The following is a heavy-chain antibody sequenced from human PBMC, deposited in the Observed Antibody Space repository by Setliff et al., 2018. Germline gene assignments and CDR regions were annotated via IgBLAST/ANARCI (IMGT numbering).Heavy chain of an antibody. Sequence: GGSLRLSCAASGFTFSSYSMNWVRQAPGKGLEWVSSISSSSSYIYYADSVKGRFTISRDNAKNSLYLQMNSLRAEDTAVYYCAKDLASWSPDRWGLGTLVTVSS. J-gene: IGHJ4*02. V-gene: IGHV3-21*01. D-gene: IGHD3-3*01. CDR2: ISSSSSYI. CDR3: AKDLASWSPDR. CDR1: GFTFSSYS.